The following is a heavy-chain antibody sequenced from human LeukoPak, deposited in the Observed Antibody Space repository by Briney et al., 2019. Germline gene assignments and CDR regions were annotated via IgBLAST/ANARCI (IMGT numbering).Heavy chain of an antibody. D-gene: IGHD3-10*01. J-gene: IGHJ1*01. CDR3: ATYAGTSSKYFQH. V-gene: IGHV5-51*01. Sequence: GESLKISCKGSGYSFTNNWIGWVRQMPGKGLERMGIILPGDSDTRYSPSFQGQVTISADKSINTAYVQWSSLKASDTAMYYCATYAGTSSKYFQHWGQGTLVTVSS. CDR1: GYSFTNNW. CDR2: ILPGDSDT.